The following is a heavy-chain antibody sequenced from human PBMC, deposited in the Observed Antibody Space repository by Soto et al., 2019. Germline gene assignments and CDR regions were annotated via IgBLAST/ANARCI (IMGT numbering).Heavy chain of an antibody. D-gene: IGHD3-22*01. CDR3: ARSRPNPFTMILVVDYDY. V-gene: IGHV1-18*04. Sequence: GASVKVSCKASGYTFTSYGISWLRQSPGQGLEWMGWISAYNGNSNYAQNLQGRVTMTTDTSTRTAYMELRSLRSDDTAVYYCARSRPNPFTMILVVDYDYWGQGTLVTVSS. CDR2: ISAYNGNS. CDR1: GYTFTSYG. J-gene: IGHJ4*02.